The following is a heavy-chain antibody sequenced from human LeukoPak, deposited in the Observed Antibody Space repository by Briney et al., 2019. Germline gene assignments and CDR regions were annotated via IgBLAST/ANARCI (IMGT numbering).Heavy chain of an antibody. D-gene: IGHD5-18*01. V-gene: IGHV4-30-2*01. CDR1: GDSISSGGYS. CDR2: IYHSGST. Sequence: PSQTLSLTCAVSGDSISSGGYSWSWIRQPPGKGLEWIGYIYHSGSTYYNPSLKSRVTIAVDRSKNQFSLKLSSVTAADTAVYYCASRQLWSDYCYYGMDVWGKGTTVTVSS. J-gene: IGHJ6*04. CDR3: ASRQLWSDYCYYGMDV.